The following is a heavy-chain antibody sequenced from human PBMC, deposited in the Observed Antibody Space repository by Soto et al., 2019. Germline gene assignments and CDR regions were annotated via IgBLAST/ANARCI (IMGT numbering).Heavy chain of an antibody. CDR1: GGSVNSDSYY. D-gene: IGHD6-25*01. V-gene: IGHV4-61*01. CDR3: ARRGGGGYFDY. J-gene: IGHJ4*02. Sequence: QVQLQESGPGLVKASETLSLTCTVSGGSVNSDSYYWSWIRQPPGKGLEWIGYIYYSGITNYNPSLTRRVTISVDTSKNQISLKLSSVTAADTAVYYCARRGGGGYFDYWGQGTLVTVSS. CDR2: IYYSGIT.